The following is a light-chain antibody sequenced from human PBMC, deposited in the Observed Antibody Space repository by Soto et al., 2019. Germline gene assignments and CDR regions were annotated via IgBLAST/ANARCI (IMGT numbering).Light chain of an antibody. V-gene: IGKV1-39*01. CDR1: QSISSY. CDR2: KAS. Sequence: DIQMTQSPSSLSASVGDRVTITCRASQSISSYLNWYQQKPGKAPKLLIYKASTLKSGVPSRFSGSGSGTDFTLTISRLEPEDFAVYYCQQYGSSITFGQGTRLEIK. CDR3: QQYGSSIT. J-gene: IGKJ5*01.